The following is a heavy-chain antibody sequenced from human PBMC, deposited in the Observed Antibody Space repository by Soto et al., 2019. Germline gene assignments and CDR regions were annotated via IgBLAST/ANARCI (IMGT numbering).Heavy chain of an antibody. CDR3: ARTGAEGHYVLLTDYGEYFQH. CDR1: GGSIGSSSYY. V-gene: IGHV4-39*01. CDR2: IYYSGST. Sequence: QLQLQESGPGLVKPSETLSLICTVSGGSIGSSSYYWGWIRQPPGKGLEWIGSIYYSGSTDSNPSPKRRVTISVDTSKNQFSLKLSSVTAADTAVYYCARTGAEGHYVLLTDYGEYFQHWGQGTLVTVSS. D-gene: IGHD3-9*01. J-gene: IGHJ1*01.